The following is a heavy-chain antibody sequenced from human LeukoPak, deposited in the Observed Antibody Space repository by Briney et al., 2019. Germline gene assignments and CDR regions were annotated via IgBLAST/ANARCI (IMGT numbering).Heavy chain of an antibody. Sequence: GGSLRLSCAASGFTFSSYWMHWVRQGPGKGLVWVSRINSDGTSTNYADSVKGRFTISRDNAKNTLYLQMNSLRAEDTAVYYCARVKGGSYYGTAEGFDYWGQGTLVTVSS. V-gene: IGHV3-74*01. CDR3: ARVKGGSYYGTAEGFDY. CDR2: INSDGTST. J-gene: IGHJ4*02. CDR1: GFTFSSYW. D-gene: IGHD1-26*01.